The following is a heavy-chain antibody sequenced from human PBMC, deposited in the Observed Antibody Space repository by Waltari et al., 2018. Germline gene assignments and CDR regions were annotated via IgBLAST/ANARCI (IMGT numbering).Heavy chain of an antibody. Sequence: QVQLQQWGAGLLKPSETLSLTCAVYGGSFSGYYWRWIRQPPGKGLEWFGEINHSGSTKYNPPLMSGVTISVGTSKNELSRKLSAVTAADPAWYYCARRGCESNSSAEFDPWGQGTLVTVSS. D-gene: IGHD6-6*01. CDR2: INHSGST. J-gene: IGHJ5*02. V-gene: IGHV4-34*01. CDR3: ARRGCESNSSAEFDP. CDR1: GGSFSGYY.